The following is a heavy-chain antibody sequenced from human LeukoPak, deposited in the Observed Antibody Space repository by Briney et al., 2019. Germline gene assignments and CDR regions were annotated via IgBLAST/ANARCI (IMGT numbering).Heavy chain of an antibody. V-gene: IGHV4-31*03. Sequence: SQTLSLTCTVSGGSISSGGYYWSWIRQHPGKGLEWIGYIYYSRSTYYNPSLKSRVTISVDTSKNQFSLKLSSVTAADTAVYYCARGSGSYYKQNYYFDYWGQGTLVTVSS. CDR3: ARGSGSYYKQNYYFDY. J-gene: IGHJ4*02. CDR2: IYYSRST. D-gene: IGHD3-10*01. CDR1: GGSISSGGYY.